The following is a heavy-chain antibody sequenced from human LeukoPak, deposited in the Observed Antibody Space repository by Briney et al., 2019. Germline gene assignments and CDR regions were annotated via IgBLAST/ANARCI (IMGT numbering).Heavy chain of an antibody. CDR1: GYTFTGYC. J-gene: IGHJ6*02. CDR3: ARLYYDFWSGFVGYYYYYGMDV. CDR2: INPNSGGT. D-gene: IGHD3-3*01. V-gene: IGHV1-2*02. Sequence: ASVKVSCKASGYTFTGYCMHWVRQAPGQGLEWMGWINPNSGGTNYAQKFQGRVTMTRNTSISTAYMELSSLRSEDTAVYYCARLYYDFWSGFVGYYYYYGMDVWGQGTTVTVSS.